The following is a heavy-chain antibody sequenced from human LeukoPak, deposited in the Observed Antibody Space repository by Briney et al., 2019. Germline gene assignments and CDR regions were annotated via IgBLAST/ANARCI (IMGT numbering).Heavy chain of an antibody. V-gene: IGHV4-59*01. Sequence: SETLSLTCTVSGGSIRSYYWSWIRQPPGKGLEWIGYISYSGSTNYNPSLKSRVTISVDTSKYQFSLNLSSVTAADTAVYYCARGNSYCSSTSCSRHYFDYWAQGTLVTVSS. CDR2: ISYSGST. J-gene: IGHJ4*02. D-gene: IGHD2-2*01. CDR1: GGSIRSYY. CDR3: ARGNSYCSSTSCSRHYFDY.